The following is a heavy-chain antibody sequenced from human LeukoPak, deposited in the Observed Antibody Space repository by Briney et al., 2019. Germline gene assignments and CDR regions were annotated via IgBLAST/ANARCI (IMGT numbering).Heavy chain of an antibody. CDR1: GFTFNTYW. CDR3: ASKQWLVSDFDY. V-gene: IGHV3-7*01. D-gene: IGHD6-19*01. J-gene: IGHJ4*02. Sequence: PGGSLRLSCAASGFTFNTYWMTWVRQAPGKGLEWVANIKQDGSEKYYVDSVEGRFTISRDNAKNSLYLQMSSLRAEDTAVYYCASKQWLVSDFDYWGQGTLVTVSS. CDR2: IKQDGSEK.